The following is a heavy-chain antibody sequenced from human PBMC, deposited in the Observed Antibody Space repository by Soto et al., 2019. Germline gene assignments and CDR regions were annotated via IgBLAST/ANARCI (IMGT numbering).Heavy chain of an antibody. V-gene: IGHV3-30*18. CDR1: GFTFSTYG. J-gene: IGHJ4*02. CDR3: AKDTVDKATVDY. CDR2: ISFDGSNK. D-gene: IGHD4-4*01. Sequence: VQLVESGGGVVPPGRSLRLSCAASGFTFSTYGMHWVRQAPGKGLEWVALISFDGSNKYYADSVKGRFTISRDNSKNTLYLQMNSLRPEDTAVYYCAKDTVDKATVDYWGQGTLVTVSS.